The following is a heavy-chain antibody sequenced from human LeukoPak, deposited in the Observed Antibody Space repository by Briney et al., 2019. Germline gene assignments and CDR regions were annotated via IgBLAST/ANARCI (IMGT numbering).Heavy chain of an antibody. CDR3: AKLCSSGWYYFDY. CDR2: ISGSGGST. J-gene: IGHJ4*02. CDR1: GFTFTTYA. D-gene: IGHD6-19*01. V-gene: IGHV3-23*01. Sequence: GGSLRLSCAASGFTFTTYAMSWVRQAPGKGLEWVSAISGSGGSTYYADSVKGRFTISRDNSKNTLYLQMNSLRAEDTAVYYCAKLCSSGWYYFDYWAREPWSPSPQ.